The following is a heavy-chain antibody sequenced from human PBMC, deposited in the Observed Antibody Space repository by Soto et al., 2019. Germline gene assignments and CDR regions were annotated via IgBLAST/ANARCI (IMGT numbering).Heavy chain of an antibody. J-gene: IGHJ4*02. CDR1: GGSVSSGSYY. CDR2: IYYNGNT. V-gene: IGHV4-61*01. D-gene: IGHD3-16*02. CDR3: ARYRFSGNRWSKFDY. Sequence: SETLSLTCAVSGGSVSSGSYYWSWIRQPPGKGLEWVGYIYYNGNTDYNPSLTSRVTISIDTSKNQFSLKLTSVTAADTAVYFCARYRFSGNRWSKFDYWGQGTLVTVSS.